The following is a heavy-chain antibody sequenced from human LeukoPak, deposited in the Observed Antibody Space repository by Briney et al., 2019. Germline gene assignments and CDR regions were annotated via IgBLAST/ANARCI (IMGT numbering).Heavy chain of an antibody. V-gene: IGHV1-24*01. CDR3: ARSGSRLVWFGETIGYCDY. D-gene: IGHD3-10*01. CDR2: FDPEDGET. Sequence: ASVKVSCKVSGYTLTELSMHWVRQAPGKGLEWMGGFDPEDGETIYAQKFQGRVTMTEDTSKDTAYMELSSMRSEDTAVYYCARSGSRLVWFGETIGYCDYWGQGTLVTVSS. CDR1: GYTLTELS. J-gene: IGHJ4*02.